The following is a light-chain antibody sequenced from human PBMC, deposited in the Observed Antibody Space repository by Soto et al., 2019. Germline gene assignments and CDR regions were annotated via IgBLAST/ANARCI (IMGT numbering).Light chain of an antibody. J-gene: IGKJ3*01. Sequence: DIPMTQSPSSLSASVGARVSITCQASQDIRTSLSWFQQKAGRAPNLLIYGASNLETGVPSRFRVSGSGRDFTFPISSLQPEDIATYYCQHYHNLPPFTFGPGTKVDIK. CDR1: QDIRTS. CDR2: GAS. V-gene: IGKV1-33*01. CDR3: QHYHNLPPFT.